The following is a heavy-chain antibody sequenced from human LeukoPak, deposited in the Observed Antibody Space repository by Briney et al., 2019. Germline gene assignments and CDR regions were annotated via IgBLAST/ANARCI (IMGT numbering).Heavy chain of an antibody. J-gene: IGHJ4*02. V-gene: IGHV1-2*02. Sequence: ASVKVSCKASGYTFTGYYMLWVRQAPGQGLEWMGWINPNSGGTNYAQKFQGRVTMTRDTSISTAYMELSRLRSDDTAVYYCAREYCSGGSCYSSYWGQGTLVTVSS. CDR3: AREYCSGGSCYSSY. CDR1: GYTFTGYY. D-gene: IGHD2-15*01. CDR2: INPNSGGT.